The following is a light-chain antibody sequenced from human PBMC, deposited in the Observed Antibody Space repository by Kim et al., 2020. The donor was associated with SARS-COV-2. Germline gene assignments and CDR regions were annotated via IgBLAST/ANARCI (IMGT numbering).Light chain of an antibody. CDR2: QDI. J-gene: IGLJ2*01. CDR1: KLGDKY. CDR3: QARDSSTFYVV. V-gene: IGLV3-1*01. Sequence: SYELTQPPSVSVSPGQTASITCSGDKLGDKYACWYQQKPGQSPVLVIYQDIKRPAGIPERFSGSNSGNTATLTISGTQAMDEADYYCQARDSSTFYVVFGGGTQLTVL.